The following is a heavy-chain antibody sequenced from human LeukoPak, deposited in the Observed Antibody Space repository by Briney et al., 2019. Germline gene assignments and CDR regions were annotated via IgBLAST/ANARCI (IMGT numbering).Heavy chain of an antibody. CDR2: ISTYNGNT. CDR1: GYTFTSYG. V-gene: IGHV1-18*01. J-gene: IGHJ6*03. CDR3: ARDRAVAGTVGDYYYYYMDV. D-gene: IGHD6-19*01. Sequence: ASVKVSCKASGYTFTSYGISWVRQAPGQGLEWMGWISTYNGNTNYAQKLQGRVTMTTDTSTSTAYMELRSLRSDDTAVYYCARDRAVAGTVGDYYYYYMDVWGKGTTVTVSS.